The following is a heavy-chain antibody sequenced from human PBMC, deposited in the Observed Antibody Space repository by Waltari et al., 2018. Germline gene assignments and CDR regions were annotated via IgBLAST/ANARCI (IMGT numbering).Heavy chain of an antibody. CDR1: GGTFSSYA. V-gene: IGHV1-69*05. CDR2: IIPIFGTA. D-gene: IGHD2-15*01. Sequence: QVQLVQSGAEVKKPGSSVKVSCKASGGTFSSYAISWVRQAPGQGLEWMGGIIPIFGTANYAQKFQGRVTITTDESTSTDYMELSSLRSEDTAVYYCARGQTVVAAISYPFDYWGQGTLVTVSS. J-gene: IGHJ4*02. CDR3: ARGQTVVAAISYPFDY.